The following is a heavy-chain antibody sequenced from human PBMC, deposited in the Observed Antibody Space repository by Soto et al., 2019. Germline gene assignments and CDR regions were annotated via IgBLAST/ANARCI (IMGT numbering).Heavy chain of an antibody. CDR2: MNPNSGNT. J-gene: IGHJ4*02. CDR1: GYTFTSYD. V-gene: IGHV1-8*01. D-gene: IGHD1-1*01. Sequence: ASVKVSCKASGYTFTSYDINWVRQATGQGLEWMGWMNPNSGNTGYAQKFQGRVTMTRNTSISTAYMELSSLRFEDTAVYYCARWEQRLHADDYWGQGTLVTVSS. CDR3: ARWEQRLHADDY.